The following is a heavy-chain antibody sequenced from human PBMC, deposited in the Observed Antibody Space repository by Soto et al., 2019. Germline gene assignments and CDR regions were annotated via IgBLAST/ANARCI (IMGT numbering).Heavy chain of an antibody. Sequence: EVQLVESGGGLVQPGGSLRLSCAASGFTLSIYSMHWVRQAPGKGLEFVSAINYDGRSTFYANSVRGRFTISRDTSENTLYLQMCSLSAEAMAVYYCARISALGQAAFDLWGQGTMVAVSS. V-gene: IGHV3-64*01. CDR2: INYDGRST. CDR1: GFTLSIYS. J-gene: IGHJ3*01. CDR3: ARISALGQAAFDL.